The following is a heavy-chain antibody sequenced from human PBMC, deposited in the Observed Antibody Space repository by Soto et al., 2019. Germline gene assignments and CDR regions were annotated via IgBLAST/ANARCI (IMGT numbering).Heavy chain of an antibody. CDR3: ATTGAYCSSSRCYGMDV. J-gene: IGHJ6*02. V-gene: IGHV4-31*03. D-gene: IGHD2-2*01. CDR2: IYYSGST. CDR1: GGSISSGGYY. Sequence: QVQLQESGPGLVKPSQTLSLTCSVSGGSISSGGYYWSWIRQLPGKGLEWIGYIYYSGSTYYNPSLTSRVIISVDTSKIQFSLKLSSVTAADTAVYYCATTGAYCSSSRCYGMDVWVQGTTVTVS.